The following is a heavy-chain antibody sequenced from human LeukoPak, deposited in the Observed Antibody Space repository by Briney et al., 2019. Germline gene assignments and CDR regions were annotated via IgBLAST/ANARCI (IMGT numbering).Heavy chain of an antibody. V-gene: IGHV3-30*03. CDR1: GFTFSDYG. CDR2: ISYDGSDK. CDR3: ARSRRDNYYYYYGMGV. Sequence: GRSLRLSCIASGFTFSDYGMHWVRQAPGKGLEWVSVISYDGSDKYYADSVKGRFTISRDNSKNTLFLQMKSLRAEDTAVYYCARSRRDNYYYYYGMGVWGQGTTVTVSS. D-gene: IGHD5-24*01. J-gene: IGHJ6*02.